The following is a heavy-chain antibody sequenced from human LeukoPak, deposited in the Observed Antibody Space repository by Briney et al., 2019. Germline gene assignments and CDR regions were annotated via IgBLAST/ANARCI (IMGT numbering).Heavy chain of an antibody. V-gene: IGHV3-30*02. Sequence: SCKASGYTFTGYYMHWVRQAPGKGLEWVAFIRYVGSNKYNADSEKGRFTISRDNSKYTLYLQMCSLRAEATAVYHCAKELYSSGWSTNFDYWGQGTLVTVSS. CDR2: IRYVGSNK. J-gene: IGHJ4*02. CDR3: AKELYSSGWSTNFDY. CDR1: GYTFTGYY. D-gene: IGHD6-19*01.